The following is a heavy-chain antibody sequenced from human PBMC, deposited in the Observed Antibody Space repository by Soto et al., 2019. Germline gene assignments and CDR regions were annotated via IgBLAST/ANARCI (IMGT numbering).Heavy chain of an antibody. D-gene: IGHD6-13*01. CDR3: ARDPQDNHSSSWYSFDY. Sequence: SETLSLTCAVSGGSISSSNWWSWVRQPPGKGLEWIGEIYHSGSTTYNPSLKSRVTISGDKSKNQFALKLSSVTAADTAVYYCARDPQDNHSSSWYSFDYWGQGPLATVS. CDR2: IYHSGST. V-gene: IGHV4-4*02. CDR1: GGSISSSNW. J-gene: IGHJ4*02.